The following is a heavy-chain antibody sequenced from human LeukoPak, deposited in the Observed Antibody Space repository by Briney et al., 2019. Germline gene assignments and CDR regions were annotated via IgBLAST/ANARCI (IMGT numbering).Heavy chain of an antibody. Sequence: ASVKVSCKASGGTFSSYAISWVRQAPGKGLEWMGGFDPEDGETIYAQKFQGRVTMTEDTSTDTAYMELSSLRSEDTAVYYCASFQFGGVIDHGYYFDYWGQGTLVTVSS. J-gene: IGHJ4*02. D-gene: IGHD3-16*02. CDR3: ASFQFGGVIDHGYYFDY. CDR2: FDPEDGET. V-gene: IGHV1-24*01. CDR1: GGTFSSYA.